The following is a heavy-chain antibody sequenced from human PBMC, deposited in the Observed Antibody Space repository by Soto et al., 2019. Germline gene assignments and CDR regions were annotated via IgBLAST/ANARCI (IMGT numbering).Heavy chain of an antibody. J-gene: IGHJ1*01. Sequence: PWGSRRLAWAASGFTFEKYAMHWVGEVPGKGLEWVSGINWNSGSIGYGDSVKGRFAISRDNAKNSLHLQMNGLSAEDTAFYYCVKDESINWYSGHFRHWGQGTLVTVPS. D-gene: IGHD6-13*01. CDR3: VKDESINWYSGHFRH. V-gene: IGHV3-9*01. CDR2: INWNSGSI. CDR1: GFTFEKYA.